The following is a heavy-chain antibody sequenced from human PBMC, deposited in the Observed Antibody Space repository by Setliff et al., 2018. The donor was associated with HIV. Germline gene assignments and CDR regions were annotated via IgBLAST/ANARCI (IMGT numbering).Heavy chain of an antibody. Sequence: SETLSLTCTVFGDSITSPDYYWAWIRQPPGKGLEWIGNIYYSGTTDYNPSPKSLVTISVETSKIQFSLKLTSMTAPDTAVYYCARHAKTFSYDILTGYYRFFDTWGQGLLVTVSS. D-gene: IGHD3-9*01. CDR3: ARHAKTFSYDILTGYYRFFDT. CDR1: GDSITSPDYY. V-gene: IGHV4-39*01. CDR2: IYYSGTT. J-gene: IGHJ4*02.